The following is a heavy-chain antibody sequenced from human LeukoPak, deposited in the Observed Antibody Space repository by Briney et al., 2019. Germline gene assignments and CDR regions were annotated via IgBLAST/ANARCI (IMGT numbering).Heavy chain of an antibody. CDR3: ANQAIVGANSCFDY. CDR1: GFTFRNYA. V-gene: IGHV3-30*18. D-gene: IGHD1-26*01. Sequence: GGSLRLSCAASGFTFRNYAMNWVRQAPGKGLEWVAVISYDGSNKYYADSVKGRFTISRDNSKNTLYLQMNSLRAEDTAVYYCANQAIVGANSCFDYWGQGTLVTVSS. CDR2: ISYDGSNK. J-gene: IGHJ4*02.